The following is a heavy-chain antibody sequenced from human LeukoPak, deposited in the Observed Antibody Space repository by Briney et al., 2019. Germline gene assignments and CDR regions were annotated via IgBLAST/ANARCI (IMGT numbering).Heavy chain of an antibody. D-gene: IGHD7-27*01. CDR3: ARVVPNWANWFDP. CDR2: ISSNGGST. J-gene: IGHJ5*02. CDR1: GFTFSSYA. V-gene: IGHV3-64*01. Sequence: GGSLRLSCAASGFTFSSYAMHWVRQAPGKGLEYVSAISSNGGSTYYANSVKGRFTISRDNSKNTLYLQMGSLRAEDMAVYYCARVVPNWANWFDPWGQGTLVTVSS.